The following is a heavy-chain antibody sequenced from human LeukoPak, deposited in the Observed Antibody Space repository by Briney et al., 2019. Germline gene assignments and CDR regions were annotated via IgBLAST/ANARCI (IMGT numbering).Heavy chain of an antibody. CDR3: ARDRSTNCCHYYYYYMDV. D-gene: IGHD2-2*01. J-gene: IGHJ6*03. CDR2: IKQDGSEK. CDR1: GFTFSSYW. Sequence: GGSLRLSRAASGFTFSSYWMSWVRQAPGKGLEWVANIKQDGSEKYYVDSVKGRFTVSRDNAKNSLYLQMNSLRAEDTAVYYCARDRSTNCCHYYYYYMDVWGKGTTVTVSS. V-gene: IGHV3-7*01.